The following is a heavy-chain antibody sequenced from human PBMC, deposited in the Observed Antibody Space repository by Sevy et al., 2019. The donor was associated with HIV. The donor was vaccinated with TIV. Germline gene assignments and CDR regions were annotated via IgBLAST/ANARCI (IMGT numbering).Heavy chain of an antibody. V-gene: IGHV3-21*01. CDR2: ISSTSNYI. Sequence: GGSLRLSFAASGFTFSTYSMNWVRQAPGRGLEWVSSISSTSNYIYYADSVKGRFTISRDNAKNSLYLQMNSLRAEDTAVFYCARGYDFWSGYYTPDWYFDLWGRGTLVTVSS. CDR1: GFTFSTYS. D-gene: IGHD3-3*01. CDR3: ARGYDFWSGYYTPDWYFDL. J-gene: IGHJ2*01.